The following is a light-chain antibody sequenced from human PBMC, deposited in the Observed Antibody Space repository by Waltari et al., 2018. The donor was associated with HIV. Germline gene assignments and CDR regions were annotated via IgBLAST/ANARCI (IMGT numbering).Light chain of an antibody. Sequence: QSALTQPASVSGSPGQSITISCPGTNSDVGYYNYVSWYQHPPGKAPKLMIHEVNKRPSGASSRFSGSKSGNMASLTISGLQAEDEADYYCSSYAGSNTVVFGGGTKVTVL. V-gene: IGLV2-14*01. J-gene: IGLJ2*01. CDR2: EVN. CDR1: NSDVGYYNY. CDR3: SSYAGSNTVV.